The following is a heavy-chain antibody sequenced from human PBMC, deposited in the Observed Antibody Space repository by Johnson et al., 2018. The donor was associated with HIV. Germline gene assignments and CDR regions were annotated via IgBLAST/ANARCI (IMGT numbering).Heavy chain of an antibody. Sequence: VQLVESGGGLIQPGGSLRLSCAASGFTVSSNYMSWVRQAPGKGLEWVSVIYSGGSTYYADSVKGRFTISRDNSKNTLYLQMNSLRAEDTAVYYCARVYWNYGSSAFDIWGQGTMVTVSS. CDR2: IYSGGST. V-gene: IGHV3-66*03. CDR1: GFTVSSNY. J-gene: IGHJ3*02. CDR3: ARVYWNYGSSAFDI. D-gene: IGHD1-7*01.